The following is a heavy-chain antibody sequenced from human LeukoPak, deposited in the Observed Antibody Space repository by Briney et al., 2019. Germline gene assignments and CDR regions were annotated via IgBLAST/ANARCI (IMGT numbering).Heavy chain of an antibody. V-gene: IGHV3-7*03. CDR1: GFTFSSYW. CDR3: ARDSRTLPD. Sequence: SGGSLRLSCTASGFTFSSYWMSWVRQAPGKGLEWVTNIKQDGSEKHYVDSVKGRFTISRDNAKNSLYLQMNSLRGEDTAVYYCARDSRTLPDWGQGTLVTVSS. CDR2: IKQDGSEK. J-gene: IGHJ4*02. D-gene: IGHD2/OR15-2a*01.